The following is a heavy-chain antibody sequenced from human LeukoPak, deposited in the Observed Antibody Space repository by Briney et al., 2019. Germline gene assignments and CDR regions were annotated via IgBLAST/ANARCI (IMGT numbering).Heavy chain of an antibody. CDR3: ARDDRGYTGAFDI. CDR2: IYSGGST. D-gene: IGHD5-18*01. V-gene: IGHV3-53*01. J-gene: IGHJ3*02. CDR1: GFTVSSNY. Sequence: PGGSLRLSCAASGFTVSSNYMSWVRQAPGKGLEWVSVIYSGGSTYYADSVKGRFTISRDNSKNTLYLQMNSLRAEDTAVYYCARDDRGYTGAFDIWGQGTMVTVSS.